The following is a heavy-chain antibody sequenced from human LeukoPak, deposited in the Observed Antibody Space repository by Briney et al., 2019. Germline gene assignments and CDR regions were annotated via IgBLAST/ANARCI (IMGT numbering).Heavy chain of an antibody. D-gene: IGHD4/OR15-4a*01. Sequence: GGSLRLSCAASGFTFSSYAMSWVRQAPGKGLEWVSAISGSGGSTYYADSVKGRFTISRDNSKNTLYLQMNSLRAEDAAVYYCAKASLENGPCREMVQHVDYSGQGTLVTVSS. CDR1: GFTFSSYA. CDR3: AKASLENGPCREMVQHVDY. V-gene: IGHV3-23*01. J-gene: IGHJ4*02. CDR2: ISGSGGST.